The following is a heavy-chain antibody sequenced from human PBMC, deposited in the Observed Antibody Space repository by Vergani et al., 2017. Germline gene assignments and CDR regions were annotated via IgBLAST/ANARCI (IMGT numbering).Heavy chain of an antibody. Sequence: QVQLQQWGAGLLKPSETLSLTCAVYGGSFSGYYWSWIRQPPGKGLEWIGEINHSGSTNYNPSLKSRVTISVDTSKNQFSLKLSSVNAADTAVYYCARRGYSSGYYYFDYWGQGTLVTVSS. CDR2: INHSGST. D-gene: IGHD2-15*01. CDR1: GGSFSGYY. V-gene: IGHV4-34*01. J-gene: IGHJ4*02. CDR3: ARRGYSSGYYYFDY.